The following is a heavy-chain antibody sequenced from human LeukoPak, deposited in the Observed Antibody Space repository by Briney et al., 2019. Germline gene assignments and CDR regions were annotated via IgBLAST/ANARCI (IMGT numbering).Heavy chain of an antibody. D-gene: IGHD3-22*01. J-gene: IGHJ4*02. CDR2: ISTSGST. CDR1: AASISNYY. CDR3: ASPRSGYRYTFDY. V-gene: IGHV4-4*09. Sequence: SETLSLTCAVSAASISNYYWSWIRQAPGKGLEWIGYISTSGSTNYNPSPKSRVSISLDTSKNRFSLNLNFVTAADTAVYYCASPRSGYRYTFDYWGQGALVTVSS.